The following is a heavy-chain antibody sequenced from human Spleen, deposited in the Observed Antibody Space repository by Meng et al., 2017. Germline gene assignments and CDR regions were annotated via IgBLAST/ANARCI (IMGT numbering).Heavy chain of an antibody. Sequence: SLKISCAATGFPFDDYAMHWVRQAPGKGLDWVSGISWNSGSIGYADSVKGRFTISRDNAKNSLYLQMDSLRPKDTALYDCTRVGLHSFSDNWGQGTLVTVSS. V-gene: IGHV3-9*01. CDR1: GFPFDDYA. J-gene: IGHJ4*02. CDR2: ISWNSGSI. D-gene: IGHD2-15*01. CDR3: TRVGLHSFSDN.